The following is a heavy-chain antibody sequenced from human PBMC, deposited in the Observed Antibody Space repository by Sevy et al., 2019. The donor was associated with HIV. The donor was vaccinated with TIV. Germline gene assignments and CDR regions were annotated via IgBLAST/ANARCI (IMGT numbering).Heavy chain of an antibody. CDR3: ARALPHYYGSGSYVMNAMDV. J-gene: IGHJ6*02. CDR2: IGSAGDT. V-gene: IGHV3-13*01. CDR1: GFTFSSYD. Sequence: GGSLRLSCAASGFTFSSYDMHWVRQVTGQGLEWVSAIGSAGDTYYPGSVKGRFTISRENAKNSLYLQMNSLRAGDTAGYYCARALPHYYGSGSYVMNAMDVWGQGTTVTVSS. D-gene: IGHD3-10*01.